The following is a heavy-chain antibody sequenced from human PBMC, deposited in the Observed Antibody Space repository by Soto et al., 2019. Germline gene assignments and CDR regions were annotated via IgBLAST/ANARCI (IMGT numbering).Heavy chain of an antibody. J-gene: IGHJ4*02. D-gene: IGHD2-15*01. CDR3: ARILRYCSGGSCYYFDY. Sequence: ASVKVSCKASGYTFTSYGISWVRQAPGQGLEWMGWISAYNGNTNYAQKLQGRVTMTTDTSTSTAYMELRSLRSDDTAVYYCARILRYCSGGSCYYFDYWGQGTLVTVSS. V-gene: IGHV1-18*01. CDR1: GYTFTSYG. CDR2: ISAYNGNT.